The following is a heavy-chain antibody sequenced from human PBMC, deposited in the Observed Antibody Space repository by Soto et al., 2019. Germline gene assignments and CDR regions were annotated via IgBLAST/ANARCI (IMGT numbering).Heavy chain of an antibody. D-gene: IGHD6-19*01. CDR3: AKGSSSGWY. Sequence: EVQLLESGGGLVQPGGSLRLSCAASGFTFSSYAMSWVRQAPGKGLEWVSAISWNSGSIGYVDSVKGRFTISRDNAKNSLYLQMNSLRAEDTALYYCAKGSSSGWYWGQGTLVTVSS. J-gene: IGHJ4*02. CDR2: ISWNSGSI. CDR1: GFTFSSYA. V-gene: IGHV3-9*01.